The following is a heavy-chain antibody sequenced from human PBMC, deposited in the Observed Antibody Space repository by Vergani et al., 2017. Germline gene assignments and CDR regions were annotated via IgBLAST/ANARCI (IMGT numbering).Heavy chain of an antibody. J-gene: IGHJ4*02. D-gene: IGHD4-17*01. Sequence: EVQLVESGGVVVPPGGYLRLSCATSGFTFDDYTMHWVRQAPGKGLEWVSLISWDGGSTYYADSVKGRFPISRDNSKNSLYLQMNSLRTEDTALYYCTKDKGYERHGDYGSYFDYWGQGTLVTVSS. CDR1: GFTFDDYT. CDR2: ISWDGGST. CDR3: TKDKGYERHGDYGSYFDY. V-gene: IGHV3-43*01.